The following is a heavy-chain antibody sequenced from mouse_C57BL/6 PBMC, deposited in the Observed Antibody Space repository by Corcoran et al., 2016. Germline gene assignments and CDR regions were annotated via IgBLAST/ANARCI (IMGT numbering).Heavy chain of an antibody. V-gene: IGHV1-75*01. J-gene: IGHJ3*01. Sequence: QVQLQQSGPELVKPGASVKISCKASGYTFTDYYINWVKQRHGQGLEWIGWIFPGSGSTYYNGKFKGKATLTVDKSSSTAYMLLNRLTSEDSAVYFCARGGASNWGFAYWGQGTLVTVSA. D-gene: IGHD2-5*01. CDR3: ARGGASNWGFAY. CDR1: GYTFTDYY. CDR2: IFPGSGST.